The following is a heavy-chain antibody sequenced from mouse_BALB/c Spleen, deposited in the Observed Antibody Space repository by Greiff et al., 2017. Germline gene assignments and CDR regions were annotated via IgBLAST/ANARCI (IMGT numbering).Heavy chain of an antibody. Sequence: QVQLQQSGAELARPGASVKLSCKASGYTFTDYYINWVKQRTGQGLEWIGEIYPGSGNTYYNEKFKGKATLTADKSSSTAYMQLSSLTSEDSAVYFCARMGYDYDGHWYFDVWGAGTTVTVSS. D-gene: IGHD2-4*01. CDR3: ARMGYDYDGHWYFDV. J-gene: IGHJ1*01. CDR1: GYTFTDYY. V-gene: IGHV1-77*01. CDR2: IYPGSGNT.